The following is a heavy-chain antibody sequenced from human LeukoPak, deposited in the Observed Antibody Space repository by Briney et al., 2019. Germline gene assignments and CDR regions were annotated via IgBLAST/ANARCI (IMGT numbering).Heavy chain of an antibody. V-gene: IGHV1-2*02. J-gene: IGHJ6*03. CDR1: GYTFTGYY. CDR2: INPNSGGT. CDR3: AREVRNPTDIVVVPAARRYYYYMDV. Sequence: GASVKVSCKASGYTFTGYYMHWVRQAPGQGLEWMGWINPNSGGTNYAQKFQGRVTMTRDTSISTAYMELSRLRSDDTAVYYCAREVRNPTDIVVVPAARRYYYYMDVWGKGTTVTVSS. D-gene: IGHD2-2*01.